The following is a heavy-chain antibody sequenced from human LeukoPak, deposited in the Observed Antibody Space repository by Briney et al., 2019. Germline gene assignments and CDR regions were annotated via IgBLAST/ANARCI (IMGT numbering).Heavy chain of an antibody. CDR1: GYPFTAYY. J-gene: IGHJ3*02. Sequence: ASVKVSCKASGYPFTAYYMNCVRQAPGQGLEWMGWINPNSGGTNYAQKFQGRVTMTTDTSISTAYMELSSLRSDDTAVFYCARDHPRIAAAGEAAFDIWGQGTMVTVSS. D-gene: IGHD6-13*01. CDR2: INPNSGGT. V-gene: IGHV1-2*02. CDR3: ARDHPRIAAAGEAAFDI.